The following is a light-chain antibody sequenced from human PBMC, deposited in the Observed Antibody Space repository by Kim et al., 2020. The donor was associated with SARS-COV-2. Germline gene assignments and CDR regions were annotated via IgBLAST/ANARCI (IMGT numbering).Light chain of an antibody. Sequence: YNYVSWYQQHAGKAPKLMIFDVTERPSGVSNRFSGSKSGNTASLTISGLQAEDESDYYCSSYTSTTTWVFGGGTQLTVL. CDR1: YNY. CDR3: SSYTSTTTWV. J-gene: IGLJ3*02. CDR2: DVT. V-gene: IGLV2-14*03.